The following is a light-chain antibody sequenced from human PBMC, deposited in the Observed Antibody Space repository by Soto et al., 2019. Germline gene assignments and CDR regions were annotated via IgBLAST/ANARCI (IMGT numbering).Light chain of an antibody. CDR3: QQYNNWRYT. CDR1: QSVSSN. CDR2: GAS. V-gene: IGKV3-15*01. J-gene: IGKJ2*01. Sequence: EIVMTQSPATLSVSPGERATLSSRASQSVSSNLAWYQQKPGQAPRLLIYGASTRATGIPARFSGSGSGTEFTLTISSLQSEDFAVYYCQQYNNWRYTFGQGTKLEIK.